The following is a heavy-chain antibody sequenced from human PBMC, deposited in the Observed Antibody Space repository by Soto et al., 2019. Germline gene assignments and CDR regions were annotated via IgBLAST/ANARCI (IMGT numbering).Heavy chain of an antibody. CDR1: GGTFSSYT. V-gene: IGHV1-69*02. D-gene: IGHD3-10*01. J-gene: IGHJ4*02. CDR2: IIPILGIA. Sequence: QVQLVQSGAEVKKPGSSVKVSCKASGGTFSSYTISWVRQAPGQGLEWMGRIIPILGIANYAQKFQGRVTITADKSTSTAYMELSSLRSEDTGVYYCARASNYYGSGSYYDYWGQGTLVTVSS. CDR3: ARASNYYGSGSYYDY.